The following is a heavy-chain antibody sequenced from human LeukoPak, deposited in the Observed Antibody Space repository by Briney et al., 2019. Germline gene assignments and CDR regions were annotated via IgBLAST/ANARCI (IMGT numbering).Heavy chain of an antibody. V-gene: IGHV4-59*01. Sequence: SETLSLTCTVSGGSISSYYWSWIRQPPGKGLEWIGYIYYGGSTNYNPSLKSRVTISVDTSKNQFSLKLSSVTAADTAVYYCARGSDFWSGYYTVDYWGQGTLVTVSS. CDR2: IYYGGST. CDR1: GGSISSYY. CDR3: ARGSDFWSGYYTVDY. D-gene: IGHD3-3*01. J-gene: IGHJ4*02.